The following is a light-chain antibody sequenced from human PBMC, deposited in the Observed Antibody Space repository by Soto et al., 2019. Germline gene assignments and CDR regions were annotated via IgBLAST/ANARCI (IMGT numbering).Light chain of an antibody. CDR3: QTWDTGIRV. Sequence: QLVLTQSPSASASLGASVKLTCTLSSGHSNYVIALHQQQPEKGPRYLMKLNSDGSHSKGDGIPDRFSGSSSGAERYLTISSLQSEDEADYYCQTWDTGIRVFGGGTKLTVL. V-gene: IGLV4-69*01. CDR2: LNSDGSH. CDR1: SGHSNYV. J-gene: IGLJ2*01.